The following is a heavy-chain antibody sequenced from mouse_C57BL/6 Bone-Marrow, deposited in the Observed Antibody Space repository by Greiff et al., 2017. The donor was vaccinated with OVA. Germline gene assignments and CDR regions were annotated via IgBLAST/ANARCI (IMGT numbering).Heavy chain of an antibody. D-gene: IGHD4-1*01. CDR2: IYPGSGST. J-gene: IGHJ2*01. Sequence: QVQLQQPGAELVKPGASVKMSKASGYTFTSYWITWVKKRPGQGLEWIGDIYPGSGSTNYNEQFKSKATLTVDTSSSTAYMQLSSLTSEDSAVYYCARRLGLDYWGQGTTLTVSS. CDR3: ARRLGLDY. V-gene: IGHV1-55*01. CDR1: GYTFTSYW.